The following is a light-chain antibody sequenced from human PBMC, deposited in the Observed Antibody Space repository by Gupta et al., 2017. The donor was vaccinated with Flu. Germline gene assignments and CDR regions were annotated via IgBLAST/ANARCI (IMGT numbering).Light chain of an antibody. V-gene: IGKV1-9*01. CDR3: QQLNSYPHT. CDR1: QGISDY. J-gene: IGKJ2*01. Sequence: PSFLSASVGDEVAITCRASQGISDYLAWYQQKPGKAPKLLISVASTLQSGVPSRFSGTASGTEFTLTISSLQPEDFATYYCQQLNSYPHTCGQGTKLEIK. CDR2: VAS.